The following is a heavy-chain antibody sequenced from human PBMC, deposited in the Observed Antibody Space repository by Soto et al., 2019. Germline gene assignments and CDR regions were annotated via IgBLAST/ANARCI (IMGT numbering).Heavy chain of an antibody. V-gene: IGHV4-31*03. CDR1: GGSISSGGYY. D-gene: IGHD1-26*01. CDR2: IYYSGST. J-gene: IGHJ4*02. CDR3: ARGKDGYNQGIGYFDY. Sequence: PSETLSLTCTVSGGSISSGGYYWSWIRQHPGKGLEWIGYIYYSGSTYYNPSLKSRVTISVDTSKNQFSLKLSSVTAADTAVYYCARGKDGYNQGIGYFDYWGQGTLVTVSS.